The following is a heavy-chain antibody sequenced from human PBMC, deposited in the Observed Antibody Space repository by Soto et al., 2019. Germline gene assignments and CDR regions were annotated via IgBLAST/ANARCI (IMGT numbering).Heavy chain of an antibody. CDR2: ISAFNGDT. J-gene: IGHJ4*02. Sequence: QVPLVQSGGGVRKPGDSVKVSCKALGYTFTSYGFSWVRQVPGQGLEWLGWISAFNGDTKSAQTMQDRLTMTTDTSTTTVHMELEILTSDDTAVYYCAREGGWQWLVPYDWGQGTLVTVSS. CDR1: GYTFTSYG. D-gene: IGHD6-19*01. CDR3: AREGGWQWLVPYD. V-gene: IGHV1-18*01.